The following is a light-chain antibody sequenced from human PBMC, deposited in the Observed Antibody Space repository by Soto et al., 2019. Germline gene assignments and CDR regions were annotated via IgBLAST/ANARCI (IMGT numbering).Light chain of an antibody. Sequence: DVGLTQSPLSLPVTLGQPASISCTSSQSLVHTDGNPYLCWCQQMPGQPARRLIYKVSDWKACVPDRGSSSGSGGHITLHISRVAAEDVGVYYCWQATREPWTFGQGTKVEIK. CDR3: WQATREPWT. V-gene: IGKV2-30*02. J-gene: IGKJ1*01. CDR2: KVS. CDR1: QSLVHTDGNPY.